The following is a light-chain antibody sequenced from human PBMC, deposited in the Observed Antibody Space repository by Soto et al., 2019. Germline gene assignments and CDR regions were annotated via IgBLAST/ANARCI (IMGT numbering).Light chain of an antibody. V-gene: IGKV1-5*03. J-gene: IGKJ4*01. CDR1: QSISSW. CDR2: KSS. Sequence: DIQMTQSPSTLSASVGDRVSITCRASQSISSWLAWYQQQPGKAPKVLIYKSSTLESGVPSRFIGSGSGTEFTLTISSLQADDFATYYCRQYKSYPLTFGGGTKVEIK. CDR3: RQYKSYPLT.